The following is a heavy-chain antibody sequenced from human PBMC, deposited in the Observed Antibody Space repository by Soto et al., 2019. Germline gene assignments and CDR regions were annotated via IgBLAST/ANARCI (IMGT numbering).Heavy chain of an antibody. Sequence: QVQLQESGPGLVKPSQTLSLTCTVSGGSISSGDYYWSWIRQPPGKGLEWIGYIYYSGSTYYNPSLKSRVTISVDTSKNHCSLKLSSVTAADTAVYDCARVTTRPLNWFDPWGQGTLVAVSS. CDR1: GGSISSGDYY. CDR2: IYYSGST. V-gene: IGHV4-30-4*01. J-gene: IGHJ5*02. D-gene: IGHD4-17*01. CDR3: ARVTTRPLNWFDP.